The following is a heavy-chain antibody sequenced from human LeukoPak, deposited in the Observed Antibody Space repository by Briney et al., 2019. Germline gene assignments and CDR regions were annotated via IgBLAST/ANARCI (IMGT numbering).Heavy chain of an antibody. J-gene: IGHJ4*02. CDR3: ARGLLVGNTGYYFDY. V-gene: IGHV4-59*01. CDR2: IYYSGST. CDR1: GGSISGYY. Sequence: SETLSLTCTVSGGSISGYYWTWIRQPPGKGLEWIGYIYYSGSTNYHPSLKSRVTLSVDTSKKQFSLKLSSVTAADTAVYYCARGLLVGNTGYYFDYWGQGTLVTVSS. D-gene: IGHD1-26*01.